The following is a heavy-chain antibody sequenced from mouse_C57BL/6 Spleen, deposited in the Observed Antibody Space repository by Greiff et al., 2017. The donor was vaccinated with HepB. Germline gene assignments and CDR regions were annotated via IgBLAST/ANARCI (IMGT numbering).Heavy chain of an antibody. V-gene: IGHV1-64*01. Sequence: QVQLQQPGAELVKPGASVKLSCKASGYTFTSYWMHWVKQRPGQGLEWIGMIHPNSGSTNYNEKFKSKATLTVDKSSSTAYMQLSSLTSEDSSVYYCATSIYDGSYFDYWGQGTTLTVSS. CDR3: ATSIYDGSYFDY. J-gene: IGHJ2*01. CDR2: IHPNSGST. D-gene: IGHD2-3*01. CDR1: GYTFTSYW.